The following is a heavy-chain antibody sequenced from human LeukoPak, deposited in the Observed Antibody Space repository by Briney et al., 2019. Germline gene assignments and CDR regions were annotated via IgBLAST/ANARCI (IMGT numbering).Heavy chain of an antibody. D-gene: IGHD3-22*01. V-gene: IGHV1-18*01. Sequence: ASVKVSCKASGYTFTSYGISWVRQAPGQGLEWMGWISAYNGNTNYAQKLQGGVTMTTDTSTSTAYMELRSLRSDDTAVYYCARSGDPRSHYYDSSGYYYFDYWGQGTLVTVSS. J-gene: IGHJ4*02. CDR1: GYTFTSYG. CDR2: ISAYNGNT. CDR3: ARSGDPRSHYYDSSGYYYFDY.